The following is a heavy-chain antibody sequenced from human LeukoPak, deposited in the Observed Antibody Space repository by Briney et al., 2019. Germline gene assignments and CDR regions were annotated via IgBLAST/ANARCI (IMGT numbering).Heavy chain of an antibody. J-gene: IGHJ4*02. Sequence: GGSLRLSCAASGFTFSSYAMHWVRQAPGKGLEYVSAISSNGGSTYYANSVKGRFTISRDNSKNTLYLQMGSLRAEDMAVYYCARDGGGSPYWGQGTLVTVSS. V-gene: IGHV3-64*01. CDR3: ARDGGGSPY. CDR2: ISSNGGST. CDR1: GFTFSSYA. D-gene: IGHD1-26*01.